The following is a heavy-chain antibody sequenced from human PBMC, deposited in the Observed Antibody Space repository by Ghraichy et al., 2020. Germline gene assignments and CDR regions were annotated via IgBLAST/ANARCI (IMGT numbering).Heavy chain of an antibody. Sequence: SQTLSLTCTVSGGSISSGGYYWSWVRQHPGKGLEWIGYIYYSGSTYYNPSLKSRVTISIDTSKNQFSLKLSSVTAADTAVYYCASEALDSSGYDAGSHNWGQGTLVTVSP. D-gene: IGHD3-22*01. CDR3: ASEALDSSGYDAGSHN. J-gene: IGHJ4*02. CDR1: GGSISSGGYY. CDR2: IYYSGST. V-gene: IGHV4-31*03.